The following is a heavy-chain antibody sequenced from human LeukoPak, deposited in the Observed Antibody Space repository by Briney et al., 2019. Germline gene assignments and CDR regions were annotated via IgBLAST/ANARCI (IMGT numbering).Heavy chain of an antibody. V-gene: IGHV1-18*04. CDR1: GYTFTSYY. Sequence: ASVKVSCKASGYTFTSYYMHWVRQAPGQGLEWMGWISAYNGNTNYAQKLQGRVTMTTDTSTSTAYMELRSLRSDDTAVYYCAKLWPHGSWFDPWGQGTLVTVSS. D-gene: IGHD1-26*01. CDR2: ISAYNGNT. J-gene: IGHJ5*02. CDR3: AKLWPHGSWFDP.